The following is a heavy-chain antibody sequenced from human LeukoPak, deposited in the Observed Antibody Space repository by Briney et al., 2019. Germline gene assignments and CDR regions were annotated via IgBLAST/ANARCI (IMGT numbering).Heavy chain of an antibody. CDR1: GGSISSGSYY. V-gene: IGHV4-61*02. Sequence: PSETLSLTCTVSGGSISSGSYYWSWIRQPAGKGLEWIGRIYTSGSTNYNPSLKSRVTISVDTSKNQFSLKLSSVTAADTAVYYCARGVSGSSSFPNNAQRYFDYWGQGTLVTVSS. CDR2: IYTSGST. D-gene: IGHD1-26*01. J-gene: IGHJ4*02. CDR3: ARGVSGSSSFPNNAQRYFDY.